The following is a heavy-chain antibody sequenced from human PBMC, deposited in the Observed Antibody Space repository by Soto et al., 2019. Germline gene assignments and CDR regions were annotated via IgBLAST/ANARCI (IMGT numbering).Heavy chain of an antibody. CDR3: AREGKEKVDGPGVFYYFDY. Sequence: ESVGGVVQPGRSLRLSCAASGFTFSSYGMHWVRQAPGKGLEWVAVIWYDGSNKYYADSVKGRFTISRDNSKNTLYLQMNSLRAEDTAVYYCAREGKEKVDGPGVFYYFDYWGQGTLVTVSS. CDR2: IWYDGSNK. J-gene: IGHJ4*02. CDR1: GFTFSSYG. D-gene: IGHD2-2*01. V-gene: IGHV3-33*01.